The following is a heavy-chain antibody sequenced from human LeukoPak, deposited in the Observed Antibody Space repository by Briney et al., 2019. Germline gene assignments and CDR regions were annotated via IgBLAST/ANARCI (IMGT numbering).Heavy chain of an antibody. CDR1: GFTFSSYS. CDR2: ISSSSSTI. CDR3: ARDVRYCSSTSCYLYYYYYMDV. Sequence: PGGSLRLSCAASGFTFSSYSMNWVRQAPGKGLEWVSYISSSSSTIYYADSVKGRFTISRDNAKNSLYLQMNSLRAEDTAVYYCARDVRYCSSTSCYLYYYYYMDVWGKGTTVTVSS. D-gene: IGHD2-2*01. J-gene: IGHJ6*03. V-gene: IGHV3-48*01.